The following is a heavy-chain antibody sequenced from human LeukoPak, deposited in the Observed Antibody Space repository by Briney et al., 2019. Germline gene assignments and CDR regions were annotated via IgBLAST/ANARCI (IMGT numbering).Heavy chain of an antibody. Sequence: PSETLSLTCTVSGGSISSYYWSWIRQPPGKGLEWIGYIYYSGSTNYNPSLKSRVTISVDTSKNQFSPKLSSVTAADTAVYYCARTYCSSTSCYTNWFDPWGQGTLVTVSS. V-gene: IGHV4-59*01. CDR3: ARTYCSSTSCYTNWFDP. CDR2: IYYSGST. CDR1: GGSISSYY. D-gene: IGHD2-2*02. J-gene: IGHJ5*02.